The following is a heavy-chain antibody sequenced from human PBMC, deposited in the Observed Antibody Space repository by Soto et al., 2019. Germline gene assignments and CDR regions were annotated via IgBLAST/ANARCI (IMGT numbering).Heavy chain of an antibody. V-gene: IGHV3-21*01. CDR1: GFTFSSYS. J-gene: IGHJ4*02. CDR2: ISSSSSYI. D-gene: IGHD5-12*01. Sequence: GGSLRLSCAASGFTFSSYSMNWVRQAPGKGLEWVSSISSSSSYIYYADSVKGRFTISRDNAKNSLYLQMNSLRAEDTAVYYCARDTPEYSGYAEFGYWGQGTLVTVSS. CDR3: ARDTPEYSGYAEFGY.